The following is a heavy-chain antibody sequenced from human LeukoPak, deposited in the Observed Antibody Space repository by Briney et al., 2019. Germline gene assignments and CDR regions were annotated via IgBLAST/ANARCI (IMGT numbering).Heavy chain of an antibody. V-gene: IGHV3-23*01. Sequence: GGSLRLSCAASGFTFSNYGMNWVRQAPGKGLEWVSSISGSGGSTYYADSVKGRFTISRDNSKNTLYLQMNSLKTEDTAVYYCTTELYAPEDWGQGTLVTVSS. D-gene: IGHD1-14*01. J-gene: IGHJ4*02. CDR1: GFTFSNYG. CDR2: ISGSGGST. CDR3: TTELYAPED.